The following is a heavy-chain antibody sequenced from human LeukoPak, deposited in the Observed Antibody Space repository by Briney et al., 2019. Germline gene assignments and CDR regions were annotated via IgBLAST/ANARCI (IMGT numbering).Heavy chain of an antibody. J-gene: IGHJ5*02. CDR2: ISYDGSNK. CDR3: ARYSGYDLPPT. CDR1: GFTFSSYG. D-gene: IGHD5-12*01. V-gene: IGHV3-33*05. Sequence: GGSLRLSCAASGFTFSSYGMHWVRQAPGKGLEWVAVISYDGSNKYYADFVKGRFTISRDNAKSSLYLQMNSLRAEDTAVYYCARYSGYDLPPTWGQGTLVTVSS.